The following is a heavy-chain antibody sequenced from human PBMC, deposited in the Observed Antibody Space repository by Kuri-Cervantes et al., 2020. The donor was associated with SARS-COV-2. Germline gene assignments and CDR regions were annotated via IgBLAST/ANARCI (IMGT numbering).Heavy chain of an antibody. CDR3: ARDLSSGRDY. CDR1: GFTFSSYA. Sequence: GESLKISCAASGFTFSSYAMSWVRQAPGKGLEWVSAISGSGGSTYYADSVKGRFTISRDNSKNTLYLQMNSLRAEDTAVYYCARDLSSGRDYWGQGTLVTVSS. V-gene: IGHV3-23*01. J-gene: IGHJ4*02. D-gene: IGHD3-10*01. CDR2: ISGSGGST.